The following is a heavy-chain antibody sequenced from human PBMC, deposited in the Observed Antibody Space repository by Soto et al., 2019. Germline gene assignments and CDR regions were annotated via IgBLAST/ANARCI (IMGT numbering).Heavy chain of an antibody. V-gene: IGHV1-18*01. CDR2: ISAYNGNT. J-gene: IGHJ6*02. Sequence: ASVKVSCKASGYTFTSYGISWVRQAPGQGLEWMGWISAYNGNTNYAQKLRGRVTMTTGTSTSTAYMELRSLRSDDTAVYYCARLCIAAAGKVCYGMDVWGQGTTVTVSS. D-gene: IGHD6-13*01. CDR1: GYTFTSYG. CDR3: ARLCIAAAGKVCYGMDV.